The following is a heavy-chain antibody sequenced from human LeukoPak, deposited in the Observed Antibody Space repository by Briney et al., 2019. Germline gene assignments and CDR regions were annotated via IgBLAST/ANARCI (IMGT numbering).Heavy chain of an antibody. CDR2: IKQDGSEK. J-gene: IGHJ5*02. CDR3: ARTKGAGTYYDFWSGYSFWFDP. Sequence: GGSLRLSCAASGFTFSSYWMSWVRQAPGKGLEWVANIKQDGSEKYYVDSVKGRFTISRDNAKNSLYLQMNNLRAEDTAVYYCARTKGAGTYYDFWSGYSFWFDPWGQGTLVTVSS. D-gene: IGHD3-3*01. V-gene: IGHV3-7*01. CDR1: GFTFSSYW.